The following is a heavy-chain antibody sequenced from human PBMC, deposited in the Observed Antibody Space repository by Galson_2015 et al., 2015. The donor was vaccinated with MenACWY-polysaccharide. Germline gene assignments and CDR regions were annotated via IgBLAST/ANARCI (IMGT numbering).Heavy chain of an antibody. CDR3: TRIIARKHTFVDS. V-gene: IGHV1-8*01. CDR1: GYTFSSYD. Sequence: SVKVSCKASGYTFSSYDINWVRQASGQGLGWMGWMIPNSGNTGYAQRFQGRVAMTRDTATSTAYMELRMLRYDDTAVYYCTRIIARKHTFVDSWGQGTLVSVS. D-gene: IGHD2-21*01. J-gene: IGHJ4*02. CDR2: MIPNSGNT.